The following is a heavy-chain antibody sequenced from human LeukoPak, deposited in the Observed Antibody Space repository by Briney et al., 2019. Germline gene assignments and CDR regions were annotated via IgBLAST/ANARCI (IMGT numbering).Heavy chain of an antibody. V-gene: IGHV3-53*01. CDR2: IYSGGST. D-gene: IGHD1-26*01. Sequence: GGSLRLSCAASGFTVSSNYTSWVRQAPGKGLEWVSVIYSGGSTYYADSVKGRFTISRDNSKNTLYLQMNSLRAEDTAVYYCARFPVVGATTLYYFDYWGQGTLVTVSS. CDR3: ARFPVVGATTLYYFDY. CDR1: GFTVSSNY. J-gene: IGHJ4*02.